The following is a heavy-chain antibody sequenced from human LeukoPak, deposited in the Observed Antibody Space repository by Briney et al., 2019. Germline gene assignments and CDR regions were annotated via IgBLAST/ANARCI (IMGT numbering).Heavy chain of an antibody. Sequence: SETLSLTCAVYGGSLSGFYWSWIRQSPGKGLEWIGEINQSGSTNYNPSLKSRVTISVDTSKNQFSLKLSSVTAADTAVYYCARSDAFDIWGQGTMVTVSS. J-gene: IGHJ3*02. V-gene: IGHV4-34*01. CDR2: INQSGST. CDR1: GGSLSGFY. CDR3: ARSDAFDI.